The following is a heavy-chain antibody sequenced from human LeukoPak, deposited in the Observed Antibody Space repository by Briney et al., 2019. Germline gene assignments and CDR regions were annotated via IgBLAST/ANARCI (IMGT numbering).Heavy chain of an antibody. J-gene: IGHJ4*02. V-gene: IGHV1-2*02. CDR1: GYTLTGYY. D-gene: IGHD3-22*01. CDR3: ARDPYYYDSSGYPSFDY. CDR2: INPNSGGT. Sequence: ASVKVSCKASGYTLTGYYMHWVRQAPGQELEWMGWINPNSGGTNYAQKFQGRVTMTRDTSISTAYMELRRLSSDDTAVYYCARDPYYYDSSGYPSFDYWGQGTLVTVSS.